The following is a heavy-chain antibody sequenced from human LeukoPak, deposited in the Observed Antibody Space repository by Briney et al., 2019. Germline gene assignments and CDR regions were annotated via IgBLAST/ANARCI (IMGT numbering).Heavy chain of an antibody. CDR1: GYTFTSYD. V-gene: IGHV1-8*01. CDR3: ARLCDMVRGVSYDY. Sequence: ASVKVSCKASGYTFTSYDINWVRQATGQGLEWMGWMNPNSGNTGYAQKFQGRVTMTRNTSISTACMELSSLRSEDTAVYYCARLCDMVRGVSYDYWGQGALVTVSS. CDR2: MNPNSGNT. J-gene: IGHJ4*02. D-gene: IGHD3-10*01.